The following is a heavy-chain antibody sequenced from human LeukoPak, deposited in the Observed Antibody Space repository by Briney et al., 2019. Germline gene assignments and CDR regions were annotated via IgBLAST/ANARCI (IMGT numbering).Heavy chain of an antibody. D-gene: IGHD3-22*01. CDR1: GYSFTSYW. CDR2: VYPGDSDT. Sequence: GESLKISCKGSGYSFTSYWIGWVRQMPGKGLEWMGIVYPGDSDTRYSPSFQGQVTISADKSISTAYLQWSSLKASDTAMYYCARLGPGCYYDSSGYCWFDPWGQGTLVTVSS. CDR3: ARLGPGCYYDSSGYCWFDP. J-gene: IGHJ5*02. V-gene: IGHV5-51*01.